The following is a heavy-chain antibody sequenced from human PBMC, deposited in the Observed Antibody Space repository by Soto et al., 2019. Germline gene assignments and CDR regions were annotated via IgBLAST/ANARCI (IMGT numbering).Heavy chain of an antibody. V-gene: IGHV1-69*12. D-gene: IGHD1-1*01. CDR1: GGTFGNSA. CDR2: IIPIFPTP. CDR3: SRDKDRPQLGGNSYYGIDV. J-gene: IGHJ6*02. Sequence: QVQLVQSGADVKKPGSSVTVSCKASGGTFGNSAISWVRQAPGPGLAWMGGIIPIFPTPYYAQKFQGRVTITADESTTTAYMELTRLRSEDTADYYRSRDKDRPQLGGNSYYGIDVWGQWTTVTVSS.